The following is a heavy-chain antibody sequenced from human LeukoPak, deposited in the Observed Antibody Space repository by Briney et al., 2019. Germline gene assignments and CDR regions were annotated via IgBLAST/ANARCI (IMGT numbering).Heavy chain of an antibody. CDR1: GYTFTNYG. Sequence: GASVKVSCKTSGYTFTNYGSSWVRQAHGQGLEWMGWISGGYINDTNYAQKVQDRVTMTTDASTRTTYMELRNLRSDDTAVYYCARWLSHKGDYWGQGTLVTVSS. CDR3: ARWLSHKGDY. V-gene: IGHV1-18*01. CDR2: ISGGYINDT. J-gene: IGHJ4*02. D-gene: IGHD5-12*01.